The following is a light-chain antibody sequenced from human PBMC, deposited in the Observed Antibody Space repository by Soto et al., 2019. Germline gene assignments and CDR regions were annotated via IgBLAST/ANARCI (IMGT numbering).Light chain of an antibody. Sequence: DIEMTQSPSPLSASVGDRVIITCRASQTIDNFLNWYQQKPGKAPKLLIYSASSLQSDVPSRFRGSGSGTDFTLTFSSLQPEDFATYYCQQSYNPPYTFGRGTKLEI. V-gene: IGKV1-39*01. J-gene: IGKJ2*01. CDR2: SAS. CDR3: QQSYNPPYT. CDR1: QTIDNF.